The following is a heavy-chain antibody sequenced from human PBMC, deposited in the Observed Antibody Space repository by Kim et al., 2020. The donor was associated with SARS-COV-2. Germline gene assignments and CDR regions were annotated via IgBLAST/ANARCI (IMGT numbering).Heavy chain of an antibody. CDR3: ARGYYVSSGYYNWPGFDY. CDR1: GYTFTSYY. V-gene: IGHV1-46*01. J-gene: IGHJ4*02. CDR2: INPTGGST. Sequence: ASVKVSCKASGYTFTSYYMHWVRQAPGQGLEWMGIINPTGGSTTYTQKFQGRVTMTRDTSTSTDYMELSSLRSEDTAVYYCARGYYVSSGYYNWPGFDYWGQGTMVTVSS. D-gene: IGHD3-22*01.